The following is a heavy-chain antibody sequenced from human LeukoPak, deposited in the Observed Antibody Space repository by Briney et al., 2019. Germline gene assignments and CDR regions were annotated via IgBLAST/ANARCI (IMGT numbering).Heavy chain of an antibody. J-gene: IGHJ4*02. D-gene: IGHD5-12*01. Sequence: GGSLTLSCAASGFTVSSNYMSWVRQAPGKGLEWVSVIYSGGSTHCADSVKGRFTISRGHSKNTLFLQMNSLRADDTAVYYCAKVYNAYSAYDLVDYWGQGTLVTVSS. CDR3: AKVYNAYSAYDLVDY. V-gene: IGHV3-53*01. CDR2: IYSGGST. CDR1: GFTVSSNY.